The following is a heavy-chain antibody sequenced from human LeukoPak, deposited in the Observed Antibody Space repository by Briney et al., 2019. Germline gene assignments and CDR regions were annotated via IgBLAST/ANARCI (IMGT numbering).Heavy chain of an antibody. CDR3: ARGPADYGGLFDP. Sequence: GASVKVSCKASGYTFTSYDINWVRQATGQGLEWMGWMNPNSGNTGYAQKFQGRVTITRNTSISTAYMELSSLRSEDTAVYYCARGPADYGGLFDPWGQGTLVTVSS. CDR1: GYTFTSYD. J-gene: IGHJ5*02. D-gene: IGHD4-23*01. V-gene: IGHV1-8*03. CDR2: MNPNSGNT.